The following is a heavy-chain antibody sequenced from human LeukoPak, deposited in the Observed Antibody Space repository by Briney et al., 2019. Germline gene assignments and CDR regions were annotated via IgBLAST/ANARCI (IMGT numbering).Heavy chain of an antibody. J-gene: IGHJ4*02. CDR3: ARDHDSGSYYGY. CDR1: GFTFSSYS. D-gene: IGHD1-26*01. V-gene: IGHV3-21*01. Sequence: PGGSLRLSCAASGFTFSSYSMNWVRQAPGKGLEWVSSISSSSSYIYYADSVKGRFTISRDNAKNSLYLQMNSLRAEDTAAYYCARDHDSGSYYGYWGQGTLVTVSS. CDR2: ISSSSSYI.